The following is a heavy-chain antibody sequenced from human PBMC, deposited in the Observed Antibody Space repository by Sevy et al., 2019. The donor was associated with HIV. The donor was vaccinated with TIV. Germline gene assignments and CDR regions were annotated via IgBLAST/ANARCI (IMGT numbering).Heavy chain of an antibody. V-gene: IGHV3-30*18. CDR2: ISYDGSTK. CDR1: GFSVSSNY. Sequence: GGSLRLSCAASGFSVSSNYMSWVRQAPGKGLEWVAVISYDGSTKYYADSVKGRFTISRDNSKNTVHLQMNSLRTEDTAVYYCAKGSRATDSTFDIWGQGTMVTVSS. D-gene: IGHD3-22*01. J-gene: IGHJ3*02. CDR3: AKGSRATDSTFDI.